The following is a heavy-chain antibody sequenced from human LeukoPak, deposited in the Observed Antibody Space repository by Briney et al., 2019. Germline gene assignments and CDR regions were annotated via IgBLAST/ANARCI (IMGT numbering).Heavy chain of an antibody. V-gene: IGHV4-34*01. D-gene: IGHD3-3*01. CDR3: ARAPPPGATAFGVVDY. CDR1: GGSFSDYF. J-gene: IGHJ4*02. CDR2: INHSGNT. Sequence: PSETLSLTCAVYGGSFSDYFWIWIRQSPGKRLEWIGEINHSGNTNYNPSLKSRVTLSLDTSKNQFSLKLNSVTAADTAVYYCARAPPPGATAFGVVDYWGQGTLVTVSS.